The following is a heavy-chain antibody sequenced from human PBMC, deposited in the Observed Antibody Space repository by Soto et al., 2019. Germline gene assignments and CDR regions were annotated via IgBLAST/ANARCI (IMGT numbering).Heavy chain of an antibody. Sequence: QLVQSGAEVKKPGASVRVSCKTSGPTFIAYYIHWVRLAPGQGLEWMGWIDPKSGGTTYEQKFLGRVTMTRDTSINTAYMDLNRLTSDDTAVYHCARVSVDVPEWGQGTLITVSS. V-gene: IGHV1-2*02. D-gene: IGHD5-12*01. CDR2: IDPKSGGT. CDR1: GPTFIAYY. J-gene: IGHJ4*02. CDR3: ARVSVDVPE.